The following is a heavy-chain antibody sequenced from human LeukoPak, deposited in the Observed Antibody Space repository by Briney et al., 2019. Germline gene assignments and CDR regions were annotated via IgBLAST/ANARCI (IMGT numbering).Heavy chain of an antibody. V-gene: IGHV3-21*01. Sequence: GGSLRLSCAASGFTFSSYSMNWVRQAPGKGLEWVSSISSSSSYIYYADSVKGRFTISRDNAKNSLYLQMNSLRAEDTAVYYCARDGEYYDFWSGYSGKYYYYYYYMDVWGKGTTVTVSS. CDR1: GFTFSSYS. CDR3: ARDGEYYDFWSGYSGKYYYYYYYMDV. CDR2: ISSSSSYI. J-gene: IGHJ6*03. D-gene: IGHD3-3*01.